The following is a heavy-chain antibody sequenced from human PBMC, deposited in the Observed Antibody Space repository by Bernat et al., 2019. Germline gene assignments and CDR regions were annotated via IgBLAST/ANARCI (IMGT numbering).Heavy chain of an antibody. Sequence: ESGGGLVKPGGSLRLSCAASGFTFSNAWMNWVRQAPGKGLEWVGRIKSKTDGGTTDSAAPVKGRFTISRDDSKNTLYLQMNSLRAEDTAVYYCAKVLWFGDRHGYGMDVWGQGTTVTVSS. V-gene: IGHV3-15*07. D-gene: IGHD3-10*01. CDR3: AKVLWFGDRHGYGMDV. CDR1: GFTFSNAW. CDR2: IKSKTDGGTT. J-gene: IGHJ6*02.